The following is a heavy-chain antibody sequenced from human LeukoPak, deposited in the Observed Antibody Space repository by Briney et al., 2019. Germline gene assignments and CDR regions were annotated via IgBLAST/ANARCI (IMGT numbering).Heavy chain of an antibody. Sequence: SWIRQPPGKGLEWIGYIYYSGSTYYNPSLKSRVTISVDTSKNQFSLKLSSVTAADTAVYYCARVGYCSSTSCYTEYYFDYWGQGTLVTVSS. V-gene: IGHV4-30-4*08. CDR2: IYYSGST. D-gene: IGHD2-2*02. CDR3: ARVGYCSSTSCYTEYYFDY. J-gene: IGHJ4*02.